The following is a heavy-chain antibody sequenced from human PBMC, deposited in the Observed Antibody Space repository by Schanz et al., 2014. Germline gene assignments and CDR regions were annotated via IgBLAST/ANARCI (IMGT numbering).Heavy chain of an antibody. D-gene: IGHD4-17*01. CDR3: ARKMKLGVYGGKGHDSLDI. V-gene: IGHV3-23*01. Sequence: EVQLLESGGGLVQPGGSLRLSCAASGFTFSSYAMGWVRQARGKGLEWVSAMNESHSTIYYADSVRGRFTISRDNAENTLFLQMNSLRAEDTAVYYCARKMKLGVYGGKGHDSLDIWGRGTMVTVSS. J-gene: IGHJ3*02. CDR2: MNESHSTI. CDR1: GFTFSSYA.